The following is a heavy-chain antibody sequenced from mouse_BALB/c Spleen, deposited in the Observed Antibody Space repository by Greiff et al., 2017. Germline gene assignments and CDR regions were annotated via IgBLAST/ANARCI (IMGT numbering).Heavy chain of an antibody. V-gene: IGHV5-9-4*01. CDR2: ISSGGSYT. CDR1: GFTFSSYA. J-gene: IGHJ3*01. CDR3: AIKGAY. Sequence: EVNVVESGGGLVKPGGSLKLSCAASGFTFSSYAMSWVRQSPEKRLEWVAEISSGGSYTYYPDTVTGRFTISRDNAKNTLYLEMSSLRSEDTAMYYCAIKGAYWGQGTLVTVSA. D-gene: IGHD1-3*01.